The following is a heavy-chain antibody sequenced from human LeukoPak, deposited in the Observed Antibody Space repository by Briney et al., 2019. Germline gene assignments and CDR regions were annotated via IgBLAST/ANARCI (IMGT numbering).Heavy chain of an antibody. CDR2: ISSSSSYI. Sequence: GGSLRLSCAASGFTFSSYSMNWVRQAPGKGLEWVSSISSSSSYIYYADSVKGRFTISRDNAKNPLYLQMNSLRAEDTAVYYCARDRYSEQLAFDYWGQGTLVTVSS. CDR3: ARDRYSEQLAFDY. V-gene: IGHV3-21*01. D-gene: IGHD6-6*01. J-gene: IGHJ4*02. CDR1: GFTFSSYS.